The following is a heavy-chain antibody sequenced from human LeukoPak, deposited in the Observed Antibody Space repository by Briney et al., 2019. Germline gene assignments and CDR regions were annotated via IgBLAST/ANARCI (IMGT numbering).Heavy chain of an antibody. Sequence: GESLKISCKGSGYSFTSYWIGWVRQMPGKGLEWMGIIYPGDSDTRYSPSFQGQVTISADKSISTAYLQWSSLKASDTAMYYCARCVPGIAVAGCCDYWGQGTLVTVSS. CDR3: ARCVPGIAVAGCCDY. V-gene: IGHV5-51*01. D-gene: IGHD6-19*01. CDR1: GYSFTSYW. CDR2: IYPGDSDT. J-gene: IGHJ4*02.